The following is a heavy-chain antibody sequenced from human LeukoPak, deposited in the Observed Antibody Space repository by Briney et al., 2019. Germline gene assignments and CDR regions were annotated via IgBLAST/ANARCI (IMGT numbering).Heavy chain of an antibody. CDR3: ARALSVTTFVD. Sequence: SETLSLTCAVYGGSFSGYYWSWIRQPPGKGLEWIGEINHSGSTNYNTSLKSRVTISVDTSKTQFSLKLSSVTAADTAVYYCARALSVTTFVDWGQGTLVTVSS. V-gene: IGHV4-34*01. D-gene: IGHD4-11*01. CDR2: INHSGST. CDR1: GGSFSGYY. J-gene: IGHJ4*02.